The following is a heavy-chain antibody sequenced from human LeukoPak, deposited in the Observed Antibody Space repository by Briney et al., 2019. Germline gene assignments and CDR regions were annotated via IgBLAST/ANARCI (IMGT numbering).Heavy chain of an antibody. CDR2: IYYSGST. V-gene: IGHV4-59*01. CDR3: ARDDYGDYFDY. Sequence: LEWIGYIYYSGSTNYNPSLKSRVTISVDTSKNQFSLKLSSVTAADTAVYYCARDDYGDYFDYWGQGTLVTVSS. D-gene: IGHD4-17*01. J-gene: IGHJ4*02.